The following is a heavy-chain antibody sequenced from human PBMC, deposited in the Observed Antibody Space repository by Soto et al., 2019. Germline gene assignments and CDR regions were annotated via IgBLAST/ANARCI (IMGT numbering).Heavy chain of an antibody. CDR1: GDSVSSPYY. Sequence: QVQLQESGPGLVKPSGTLSLTCAVSGDSVSSPYYWCWVRQPPGKGLEWIGEVFHTGTTSYNPSLRSRVPISMDKSNNQCSLDLRSVTAADTAVYYCARSAGWYAVHSWGPGTLVIVSS. V-gene: IGHV4-4*02. J-gene: IGHJ4*02. D-gene: IGHD6-19*01. CDR2: VFHTGTT. CDR3: ARSAGWYAVHS.